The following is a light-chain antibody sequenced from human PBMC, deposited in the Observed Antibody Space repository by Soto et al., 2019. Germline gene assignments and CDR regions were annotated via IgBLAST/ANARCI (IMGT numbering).Light chain of an antibody. CDR3: QQYGSSPWT. J-gene: IGKJ1*01. Sequence: GLTQSPGTLSLSPGERATLSCRASQSVSSNYLGWYQQKPGQAPRLLIYAASSRATGIPDRFSGSGSGTDFTLTISRLEPEDFAVYYCQQYGSSPWTFGQGTKVDIK. CDR2: AAS. V-gene: IGKV3-20*01. CDR1: QSVSSNY.